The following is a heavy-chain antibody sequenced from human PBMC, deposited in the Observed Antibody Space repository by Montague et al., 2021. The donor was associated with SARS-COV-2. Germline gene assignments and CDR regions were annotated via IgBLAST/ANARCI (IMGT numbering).Heavy chain of an antibody. D-gene: IGHD7-27*01. CDR3: ARGENPTGFLVDY. Sequence: SLRLSCAASGFTFNRNSMHWVRQAPGKGLEWLALLSSDESLERYAESVSGQFTISRDNSKSTVFLQMNSLRPEDTAVYYCARGENPTGFLVDYWGQGTLVTVSS. CDR1: GFTFNRNS. J-gene: IGHJ4*02. V-gene: IGHV3-30*04. CDR2: LSSDESLE.